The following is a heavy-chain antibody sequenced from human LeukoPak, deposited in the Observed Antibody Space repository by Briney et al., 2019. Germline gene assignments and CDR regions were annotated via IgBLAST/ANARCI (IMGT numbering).Heavy chain of an antibody. CDR2: ISSSSSYI. V-gene: IGHV3-21*01. CDR3: ARDLCSSTSCDEFDY. D-gene: IGHD2-2*01. J-gene: IGHJ4*02. Sequence: PGGSLRLSCAASGFTFSSYSMNWVRQAPGKGLEWVSSISSSSSYIYYADSVKGRFTISRDNAKNSLYLQMNSLRAEDTAVYYCARDLCSSTSCDEFDYWGQGTLVTVSS. CDR1: GFTFSSYS.